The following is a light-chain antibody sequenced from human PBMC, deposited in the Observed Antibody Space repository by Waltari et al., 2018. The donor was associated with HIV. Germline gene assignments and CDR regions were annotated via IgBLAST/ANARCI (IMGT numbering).Light chain of an antibody. CDR2: QDN. CDR3: QTWDSTTAV. CDR1: KLGDKY. V-gene: IGLV3-1*01. Sequence: SYEVTQPPSVSVSPGQTATISCSGNKLGDKYVCWYQQKPGQSPILVIHQDNKRPSGIPERFSGSNSGNTATLTISGTQAVDEADYYCQTWDSTTAVFGGGTKLTVL. J-gene: IGLJ2*01.